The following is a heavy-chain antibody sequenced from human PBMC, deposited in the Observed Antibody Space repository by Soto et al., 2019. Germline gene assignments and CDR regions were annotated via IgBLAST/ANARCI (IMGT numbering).Heavy chain of an antibody. D-gene: IGHD5-18*01. CDR2: INHAGSGT. V-gene: IGHV3-7*05. CDR3: ARGDKYSGDY. Sequence: EVQLVESGGGLVQPGGTLRLSCAASGFTFGGYWMSWVRQATGKGLEWVADINHAGSGTYYVDSVKGRFTISRENAKHSMYLQMKSLRAEDTAVYYCARGDKYSGDYWGQGNLVTVSS. CDR1: GFTFGGYW. J-gene: IGHJ4*02.